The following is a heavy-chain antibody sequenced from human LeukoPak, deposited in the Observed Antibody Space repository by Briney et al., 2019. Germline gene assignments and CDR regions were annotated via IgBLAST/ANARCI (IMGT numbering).Heavy chain of an antibody. J-gene: IGHJ4*02. CDR3: ARIQRYQIAAAGTYYFDY. Sequence: PSETLPLTCTVSGYSISSGYYWGWIRQPPGKGLEWIGSIYHSGSTYYNPSLKSRVTISVDTSKNQFSLKLSSVTAADTAVYYCARIQRYQIAAAGTYYFDYWGQGTLVTVSS. CDR1: GYSISSGYY. CDR2: IYHSGST. V-gene: IGHV4-38-2*02. D-gene: IGHD6-13*01.